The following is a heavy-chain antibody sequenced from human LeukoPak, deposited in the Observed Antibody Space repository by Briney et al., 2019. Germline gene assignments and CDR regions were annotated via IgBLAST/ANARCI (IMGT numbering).Heavy chain of an antibody. CDR2: INPNSGGT. V-gene: IGHV1-2*02. CDR1: GYTFTGYY. CDR3: ARDPRWLQFEGFDY. Sequence: ASVTVSCKASGYTFTGYYMHWVRQAPGQGLEGMGWINPNSGGTNYAQKFQGRVTMTRDTSISTAYMELSRLRSDDTAVYYCARDPRWLQFEGFDYWGQGTLVTVSS. J-gene: IGHJ4*02. D-gene: IGHD5-24*01.